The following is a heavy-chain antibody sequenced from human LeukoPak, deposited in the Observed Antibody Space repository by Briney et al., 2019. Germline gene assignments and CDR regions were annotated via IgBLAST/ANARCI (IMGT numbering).Heavy chain of an antibody. Sequence: GGSLRLSCAASGFTVSSNYMSWVRQAPGKGLEWVSVIYSGGSTYYADSVKGRFTISRDNSKNTLYLQMNSLRAEDTAVYYCARSRSGGSTDAFDIWGQGAMVTVSS. D-gene: IGHD2-15*01. CDR1: GFTVSSNY. CDR3: ARSRSGGSTDAFDI. V-gene: IGHV3-53*05. J-gene: IGHJ3*02. CDR2: IYSGGST.